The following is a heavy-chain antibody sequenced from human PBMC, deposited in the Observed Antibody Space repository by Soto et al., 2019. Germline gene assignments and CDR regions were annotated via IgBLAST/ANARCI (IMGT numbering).Heavy chain of an antibody. D-gene: IGHD5-12*01. CDR2: IIPIFGTA. CDR3: ARVRGLRLQQASFDY. V-gene: IGHV1-69*01. CDR1: GATFSSYA. J-gene: IGHJ4*02. Sequence: QVQLVQSGAEVKKPGSSVKVSCKASGATFSSYAISWVRQAPGQGLEWVGGIIPIFGTANYAQKFQGRVTITADESTSTAYMELSSLRSEDRAVYYCARVRGLRLQQASFDYWGQGTLVTVSS.